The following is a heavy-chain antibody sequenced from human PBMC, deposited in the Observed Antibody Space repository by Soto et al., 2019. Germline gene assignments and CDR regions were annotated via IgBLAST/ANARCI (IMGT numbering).Heavy chain of an antibody. V-gene: IGHV3-9*01. D-gene: IGHD3-22*01. Sequence: FLRLSCAASGFTFDDYAMHWVRQAPGKGLEWVSGISWNSGSIGYADSVKGRFTISRDNSNNTLSLQMRNLRPEDTAVYYCVKGGTSVSSAGFDYWGLGTLVTVSS. CDR3: VKGGTSVSSAGFDY. J-gene: IGHJ4*02. CDR1: GFTFDDYA. CDR2: ISWNSGSI.